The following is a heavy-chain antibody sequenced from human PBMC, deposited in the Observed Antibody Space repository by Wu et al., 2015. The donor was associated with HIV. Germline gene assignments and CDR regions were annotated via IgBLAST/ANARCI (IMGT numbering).Heavy chain of an antibody. CDR1: GQTFIGYY. J-gene: IGHJ4*02. V-gene: IGHV1-2*02. CDR2: INPNNGAT. D-gene: IGHD3-3*01. CDR3: ARSPFGVLTDFDY. Sequence: QVQLVQSGAEVKKPGASVKVSCKASGQTFIGYYMHWVRQAPGQGLEWMGWINPNNGATKYAEKFQGRVTMTRDTSISTAFMDLSRLTSDDTGVYFCARSPFGVLTDFDYWGQGTLVTVSS.